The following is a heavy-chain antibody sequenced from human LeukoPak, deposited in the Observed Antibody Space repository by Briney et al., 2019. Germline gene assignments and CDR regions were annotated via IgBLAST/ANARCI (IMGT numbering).Heavy chain of an antibody. Sequence: AGSLRLSCAASGFTFSRYRVNRVSQAPGKGLEWVSFISSSSSYIYYADSVKGRFTISRDNAKNSLYLQMNSLRAEDTAVYYCARGLGSSSSFDYWGQGTLVTVSS. CDR1: GFTFSRYR. CDR3: ARGLGSSSSFDY. D-gene: IGHD6-6*01. V-gene: IGHV3-21*01. CDR2: ISSSSSYI. J-gene: IGHJ4*02.